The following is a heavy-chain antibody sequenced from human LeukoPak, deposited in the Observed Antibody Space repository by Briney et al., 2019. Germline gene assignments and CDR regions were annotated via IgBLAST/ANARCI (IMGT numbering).Heavy chain of an antibody. V-gene: IGHV4-4*07. CDR1: GGSISSYC. D-gene: IGHD3-10*01. Sequence: SETLSLTCTVSGGSISSYCWSWIRQPAGKGLEWVGRIYTSGSTNYNPSLKSRVAMSVDPSKNQFSLKLSSVTAADTAVYYCAREPKGGSGSPGAFDIWGQGTMVTVSS. CDR2: IYTSGST. J-gene: IGHJ3*02. CDR3: AREPKGGSGSPGAFDI.